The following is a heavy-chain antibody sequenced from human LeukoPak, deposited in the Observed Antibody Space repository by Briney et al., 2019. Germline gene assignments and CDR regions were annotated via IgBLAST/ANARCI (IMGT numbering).Heavy chain of an antibody. V-gene: IGHV3-33*06. CDR3: AKEGEVAGTFRHVDY. CDR2: IWYDGSNK. CDR1: GFTFSSYG. J-gene: IGHJ4*02. Sequence: GRSLRLSCAASGFTFSSYGMHWVRQAPGKGLEWVAVIWYDGSNKYYADSVKGRFTISRDNSKNTLYLQMNSLRAEDTAVYYCAKEGEVAGTFRHVDYWGQGTLVTVSS. D-gene: IGHD6-19*01.